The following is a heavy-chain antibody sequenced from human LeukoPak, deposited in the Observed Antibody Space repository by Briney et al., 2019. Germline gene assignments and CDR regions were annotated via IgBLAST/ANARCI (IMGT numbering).Heavy chain of an antibody. CDR2: ISRTSTTI. J-gene: IGHJ4*02. V-gene: IGHV3-48*01. CDR3: ARRRSGWHYFDY. D-gene: IGHD6-19*01. CDR1: GFTFSAYD. Sequence: GGSLRLSCAASGFTFSAYDMKWVRQAPGKGLEWISYISRTSTTIFYADSVKGRFTVSRDNAKNSLYLQMNSLRAEDTAIYYCARRRSGWHYFDYWGQGTLVTVSS.